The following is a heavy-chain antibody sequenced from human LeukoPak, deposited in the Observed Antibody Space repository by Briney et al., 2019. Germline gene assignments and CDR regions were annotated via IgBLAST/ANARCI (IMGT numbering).Heavy chain of an antibody. CDR1: GFTFSTYW. CDR3: ARAPSEIGGYYPEYFRH. CDR2: IKSDGST. Sequence: GGSLRLSCAASGFTFSTYWMHWVRQAPGKGLVWVSRIKSDGSTNYADSVKGRFTISRDNAKNTVSLQMNSLRPEDTGAYYCARAPSEIGGYYPEYFRHWGQGTLVTVSS. J-gene: IGHJ1*01. V-gene: IGHV3-74*01. D-gene: IGHD3-22*01.